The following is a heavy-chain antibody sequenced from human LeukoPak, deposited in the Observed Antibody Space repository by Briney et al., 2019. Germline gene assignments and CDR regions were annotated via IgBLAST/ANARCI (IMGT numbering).Heavy chain of an antibody. V-gene: IGHV3-21*01. CDR2: ISSSSSYI. CDR3: ARASLSDYGDYYYYGMDV. J-gene: IGHJ6*02. Sequence: GGSLRPSCAASGFTFSSYSMNWVRQAPGKGLEWVSSISSSSSYIYYADSVKGRFTISRNNAKNSLYLQMNSLRAEDTAVYYCARASLSDYGDYYYYGMDVWGQGTTVTVSS. CDR1: GFTFSSYS. D-gene: IGHD4-17*01.